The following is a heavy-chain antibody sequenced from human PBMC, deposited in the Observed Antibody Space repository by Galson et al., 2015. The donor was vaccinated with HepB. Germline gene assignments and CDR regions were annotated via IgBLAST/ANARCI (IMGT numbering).Heavy chain of an antibody. CDR2: INAGNGNT. J-gene: IGHJ1*01. CDR1: GYTFTSYA. Sequence: SVKVSCKASGYTFTSYAMHWVRQAPGQRLEWMGWINAGNGNTKYSQKFQGRVTITRDTSASTAYMELSSLRSEDTAVYYCARENGLYGGNSWGDFQHWGQGTLVTVSS. V-gene: IGHV1-3*01. D-gene: IGHD4-23*01. CDR3: ARENGLYGGNSWGDFQH.